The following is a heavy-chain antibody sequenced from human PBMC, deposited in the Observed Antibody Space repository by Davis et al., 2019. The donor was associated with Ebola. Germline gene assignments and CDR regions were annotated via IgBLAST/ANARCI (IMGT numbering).Heavy chain of an antibody. Sequence: GESLKISCAASGFTFSSYGMHWVRQAPGKGLEWVAVIWYDGSNKYYADSVKGRFTISRDNSKNTLYLQMNSLRAEDTAVCYCASAQGSGSYWIYFDYWGQGTLVTVSS. CDR1: GFTFSSYG. CDR3: ASAQGSGSYWIYFDY. J-gene: IGHJ4*02. V-gene: IGHV3-33*01. CDR2: IWYDGSNK. D-gene: IGHD3-10*01.